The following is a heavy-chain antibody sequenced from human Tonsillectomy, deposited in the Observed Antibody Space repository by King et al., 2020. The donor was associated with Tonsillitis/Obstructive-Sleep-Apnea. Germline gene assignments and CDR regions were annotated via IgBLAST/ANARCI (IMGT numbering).Heavy chain of an antibody. CDR2: ISGSGGST. Sequence: VQLLESGGGLVQSGGSLRLSCAASGFTFSSYAMNWVRQAPGKGLEWVSAISGSGGSTHYADSVKGRFTISRDNSKNTLYLQMNSLRAEDTAVYYCARSCPGYYYVSSGFTRLGYWGQGTLVTVSS. V-gene: IGHV3-23*01. J-gene: IGHJ4*02. CDR3: ARSCPGYYYVSSGFTRLGY. CDR1: GFTFSSYA. D-gene: IGHD3-22*01.